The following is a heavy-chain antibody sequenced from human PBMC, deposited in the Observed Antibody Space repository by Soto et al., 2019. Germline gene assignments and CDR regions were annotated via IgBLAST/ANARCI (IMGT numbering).Heavy chain of an antibody. J-gene: IGHJ5*02. V-gene: IGHV1-46*01. CDR3: ARTYCTNGVCFAWFDP. Sequence: ASVKVSCKASGYTFTSYYMHWVRQAPGQGLEWMGIINPSGGSTSYAQKLQGRVTMTTDTSTSTAYMELRSLRSDDTAVYYCARTYCTNGVCFAWFDPWGQGTLVTVSS. D-gene: IGHD2-8*01. CDR1: GYTFTSYY. CDR2: INPSGGST.